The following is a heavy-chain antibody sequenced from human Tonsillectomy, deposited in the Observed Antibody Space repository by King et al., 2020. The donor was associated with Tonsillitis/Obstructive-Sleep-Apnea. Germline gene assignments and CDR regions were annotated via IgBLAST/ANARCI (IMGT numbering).Heavy chain of an antibody. CDR3: ARVWCNSDRCYAPFDH. Sequence: VQLVESGGGLVQPGGSLRLSFVASGFTFSSYWMHWGRQAPGQGLVWGSRINPDGSGANYGDSVMGRFTLSRDNATNTLYLQMNSLRADDTAVYFCARVWCNSDRCYAPFDHWGQGTLVTVSS. CDR2: INPDGSGA. V-gene: IGHV3-74*01. J-gene: IGHJ4*02. D-gene: IGHD2-2*01. CDR1: GFTFSSYW.